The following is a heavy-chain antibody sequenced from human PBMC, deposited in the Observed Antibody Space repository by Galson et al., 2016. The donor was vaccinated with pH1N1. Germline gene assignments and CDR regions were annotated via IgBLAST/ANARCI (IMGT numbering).Heavy chain of an antibody. CDR1: GFTFSRSW. D-gene: IGHD3-22*01. CDR3: AGGGGYLIEQ. J-gene: IGHJ4*02. Sequence: SLRLSCAASGFTFSRSWMNWVRQAPGKGLEWIAIIKKDGSERYYVDSVNGRFTISRDNAKNSLYLQMNSLRVEDTAIYYCAGGGGYLIEQWGQGVLVTVSS. V-gene: IGHV3-7*04. CDR2: IKKDGSER.